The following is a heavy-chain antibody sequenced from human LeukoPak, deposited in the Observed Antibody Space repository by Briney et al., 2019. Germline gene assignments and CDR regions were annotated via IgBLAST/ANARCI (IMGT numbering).Heavy chain of an antibody. D-gene: IGHD4-11*01. Sequence: PSETLSLSCAVHGGSFSGYSRSWIRQPPGKGLEWIGHIYHSGSTHYNPSFNLRVPISVDTPKTQCSLKLSSVSAADPAAYYCASGRSPTSTYRNYSYPMDVWGQGTTLTVPS. CDR2: IYHSGST. CDR1: GGSFSGYS. J-gene: IGHJ6*02. V-gene: IGHV4-34*01. CDR3: ASGRSPTSTYRNYSYPMDV.